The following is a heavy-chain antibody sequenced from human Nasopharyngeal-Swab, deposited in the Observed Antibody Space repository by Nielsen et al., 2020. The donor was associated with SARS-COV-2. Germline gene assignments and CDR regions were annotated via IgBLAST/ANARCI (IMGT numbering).Heavy chain of an antibody. D-gene: IGHD2-15*01. J-gene: IGHJ5*02. CDR2: IIPILGIA. CDR3: ARGPPRYCSGGSCHSYNWFDP. Sequence: WVRQAPGQGLEWMGGIIPILGIANYAQKFQGRVTITADKSTSTAYMELSSLRSEDTAVYYCARGPPRYCSGGSCHSYNWFDPWGQGTLVTVSS. V-gene: IGHV1-69*10.